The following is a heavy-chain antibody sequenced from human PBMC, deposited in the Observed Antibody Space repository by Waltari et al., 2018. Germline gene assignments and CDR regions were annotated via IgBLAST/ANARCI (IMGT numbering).Heavy chain of an antibody. CDR3: ARDLYSTGSHDY. CDR1: GFPLRNYW. V-gene: IGHV3-7*01. Sequence: EVQLVESGGGLVQPGGSLRLSCAAPGFPLRNYWMTLARQAPGKGLEWVANIKQDGSEKYYVDSVKGRFTISRDNAKNSLYLQMNSLTAEDTAVYSCARDLYSTGSHDYWGQGTLVTVSS. D-gene: IGHD6-19*01. CDR2: IKQDGSEK. J-gene: IGHJ4*02.